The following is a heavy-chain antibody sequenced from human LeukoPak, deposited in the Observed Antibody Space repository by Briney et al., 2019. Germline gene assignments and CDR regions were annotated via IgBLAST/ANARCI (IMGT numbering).Heavy chain of an antibody. Sequence: PGGSLRLSCAASGFTFRGYAMSWVRQAPGKGLEWIATITGNGGTTFYADSVKGRFVVSRDNAKNTLYLQMNRQRVEDTAIYYCAARYFQDYSYFFVYWGQGTLVSVSS. D-gene: IGHD3-10*01. CDR3: AARYFQDYSYFFVY. CDR1: GFTFRGYA. CDR2: ITGNGGTT. V-gene: IGHV3-23*01. J-gene: IGHJ4*02.